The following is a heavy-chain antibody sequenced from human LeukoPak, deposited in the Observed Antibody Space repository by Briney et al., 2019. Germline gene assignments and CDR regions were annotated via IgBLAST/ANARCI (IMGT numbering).Heavy chain of an antibody. CDR2: TSASGAGT. V-gene: IGHV3-23*01. CDR1: GFTFSSYT. J-gene: IGHJ4*02. D-gene: IGHD6-19*01. CDR3: AKELYTGGWHTIHY. Sequence: GGSLRLSCAASGFTFSSYTMSWVRQAPGKGLEWVSATSASGAGTYYADSVKGRFTVSRDNSKNTLYLQMNSLRAEDTAVYYCAKELYTGGWHTIHYWGQGTLVTVSS.